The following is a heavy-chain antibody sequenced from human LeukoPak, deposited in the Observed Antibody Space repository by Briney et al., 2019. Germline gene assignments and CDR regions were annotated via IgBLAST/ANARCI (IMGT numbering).Heavy chain of an antibody. CDR3: ARYYYDSSGYDYYYMDV. Sequence: GESLKISCKGSGYSFTSYWIGWVRQMPGKGLEGMGIIYPGDSDTRYSPSFQGQVTISADKSISTAYLQWSSLKASDTAMYYCARYYYDSSGYDYYYMDVWGKGTTVTVSS. CDR2: IYPGDSDT. V-gene: IGHV5-51*01. J-gene: IGHJ6*03. CDR1: GYSFTSYW. D-gene: IGHD3-22*01.